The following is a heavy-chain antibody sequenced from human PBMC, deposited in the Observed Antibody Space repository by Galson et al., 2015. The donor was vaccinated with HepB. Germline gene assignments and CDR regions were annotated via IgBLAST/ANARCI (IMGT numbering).Heavy chain of an antibody. CDR1: GYTFTSYA. J-gene: IGHJ4*02. CDR3: ARHVSGSYSNFDY. V-gene: IGHV1-3*01. CDR2: INAGNGNT. Sequence: SVKVSCKASGYTFTSYAMHWVRQAPGQRLEWMGWINAGNGNTKYSQKFQGRVTITRDTSASTAYMELSSLRSEDTAVYYCARHVSGSYSNFDYWGQGTLVTVSS. D-gene: IGHD1-26*01.